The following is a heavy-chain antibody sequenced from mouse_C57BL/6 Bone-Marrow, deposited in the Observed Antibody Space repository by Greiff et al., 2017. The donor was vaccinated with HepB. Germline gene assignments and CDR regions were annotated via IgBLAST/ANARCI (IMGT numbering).Heavy chain of an antibody. CDR3: ARRGGLLPYFDD. D-gene: IGHD1-1*01. CDR2: IDPANGNT. Sequence: EVKLMESVAELVRPGASVKLSCTASGFNIKNTYMHWVKQRPEQGLEWIGRIDPANGNTKYAPKFQGKATITADTSSNTAYLQLSSLTSEDTALYYCARRGGLLPYFDDWGQGTTLTVSS. J-gene: IGHJ2*01. V-gene: IGHV14-3*01. CDR1: GFNIKNTY.